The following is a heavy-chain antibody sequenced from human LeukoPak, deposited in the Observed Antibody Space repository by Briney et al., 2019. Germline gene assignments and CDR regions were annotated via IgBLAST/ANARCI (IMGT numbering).Heavy chain of an antibody. V-gene: IGHV4-34*01. CDR3: ARGQTTPVGINDY. J-gene: IGHJ4*02. CDR1: GRSFSDYY. CDR2: INHSGST. D-gene: IGHD1-1*01. Sequence: PETLSLTCAVYGRSFSDYYWSWIRQPPGKGLEWIGEINHSGSTNYNPSLRSRVTISVDTSKDQFSLRLNSVTAADTAVYYCARGQTTPVGINDYWGQGTLVTVSS.